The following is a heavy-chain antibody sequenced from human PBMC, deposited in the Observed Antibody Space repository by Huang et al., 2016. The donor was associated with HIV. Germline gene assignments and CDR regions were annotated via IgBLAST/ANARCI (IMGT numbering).Heavy chain of an antibody. D-gene: IGHD5-12*01. CDR3: ARDLWLRDLYYYYYMDV. J-gene: IGHJ6*03. Sequence: QVQLVVSGGGVVQPGRSLRLSCAASRFTFSNSAMHWVRQAPVKGLEWVAVISYDGSNKYYADSVKGRFTISRDNSKNTLYLQMNSLRAEDTAVYYCARDLWLRDLYYYYYMDVWGKGTTVTVSS. CDR1: RFTFSNSA. V-gene: IGHV3-30-3*01. CDR2: ISYDGSNK.